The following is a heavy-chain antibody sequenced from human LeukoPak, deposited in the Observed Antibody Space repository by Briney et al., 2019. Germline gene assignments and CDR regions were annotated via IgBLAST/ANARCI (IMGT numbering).Heavy chain of an antibody. CDR1: GFTFSSYW. J-gene: IGHJ4*02. V-gene: IGHV3-7*01. CDR3: ARDLKVDYYGSGSYYESFDY. Sequence: GGSLRLSCAASGFTFSSYWMSWVRQAPGKGLEWVANIKQDGSENYYVDSVKGRFTISRDNAKNSLYLQMNSLRAEDTAVYYCARDLKVDYYGSGSYYESFDYWGQGTLVTVSS. D-gene: IGHD3-10*01. CDR2: IKQDGSEN.